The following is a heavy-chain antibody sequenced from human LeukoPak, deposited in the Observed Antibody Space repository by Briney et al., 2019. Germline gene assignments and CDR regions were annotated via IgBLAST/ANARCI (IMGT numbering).Heavy chain of an antibody. CDR3: AKNGEVLSWFDP. CDR2: IHYTGST. V-gene: IGHV4-59*01. Sequence: PSETLSLTCTVSGGSITSSYWSWIRQSPGKGLEWIGYIHYTGSTNYNPSLKSRVTMLIDTSKNQFSLKLSSVTAADTAVYSCAKNGEVLSWFDPWGQGTLVTVSS. D-gene: IGHD3-10*01. J-gene: IGHJ5*02. CDR1: GGSITSSY.